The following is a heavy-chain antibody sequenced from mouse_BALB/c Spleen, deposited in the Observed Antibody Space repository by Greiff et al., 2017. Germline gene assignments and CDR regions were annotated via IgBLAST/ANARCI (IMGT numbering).Heavy chain of an antibody. Sequence: EVQLQESGPGLVKPSQSLSLTCTVTGYSITSDYAWNWIRQFPGNKLEWMGYISYSGSTSYNPSLKSRISITRDTSKNQFFLQLNSVTTEDTATYYCARRHDYGAMDYWGQGTSVTVSS. V-gene: IGHV3-2*02. CDR2: ISYSGST. CDR3: ARRHDYGAMDY. J-gene: IGHJ4*01. CDR1: GYSITSDYA.